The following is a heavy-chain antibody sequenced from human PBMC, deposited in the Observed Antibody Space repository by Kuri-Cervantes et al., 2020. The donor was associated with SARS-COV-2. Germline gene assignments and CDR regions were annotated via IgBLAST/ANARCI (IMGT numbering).Heavy chain of an antibody. Sequence: GESLKISCAASGFTFSSYAMHWVRQAPGKGLEWVAVISYDGSNKYYADSVKGRFTISRDNSKNSLYLQMNSLRAEDTAVYYCASLDFWSGYYSDYWGQGTLVTVSS. V-gene: IGHV3-30-3*01. CDR2: ISYDGSNK. D-gene: IGHD3-3*01. CDR1: GFTFSSYA. CDR3: ASLDFWSGYYSDY. J-gene: IGHJ4*02.